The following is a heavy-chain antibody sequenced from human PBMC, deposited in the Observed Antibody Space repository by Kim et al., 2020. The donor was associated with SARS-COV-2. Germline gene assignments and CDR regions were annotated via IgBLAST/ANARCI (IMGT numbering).Heavy chain of an antibody. V-gene: IGHV1-18*01. CDR3: ARVVAGEYFDY. J-gene: IGHJ4*02. D-gene: IGHD6-19*01. CDR2: T. Sequence: TNYAQKLQGRVTMTTDTSTSTAYMELRSLRSDDTTVYYCARVVAGEYFDYWGQGTLVTVSS.